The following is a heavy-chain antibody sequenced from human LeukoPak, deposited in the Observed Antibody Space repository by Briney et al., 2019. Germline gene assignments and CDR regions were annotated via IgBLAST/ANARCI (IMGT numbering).Heavy chain of an antibody. CDR1: GFTFSSYS. J-gene: IGHJ4*02. CDR2: IWYDGSNK. V-gene: IGHV3-33*08. D-gene: IGHD1-1*01. CDR3: ARDLSGSTTDGYFDY. Sequence: HPGGSLRLSCAASGFTFSSYSMNWVRQAPGKGLEWVAVIWYDGSNKYYADSVKGRFTISRDNSKNMLYLQMNSLRAEDTAVYYCARDLSGSTTDGYFDYWGQGTLVTVSS.